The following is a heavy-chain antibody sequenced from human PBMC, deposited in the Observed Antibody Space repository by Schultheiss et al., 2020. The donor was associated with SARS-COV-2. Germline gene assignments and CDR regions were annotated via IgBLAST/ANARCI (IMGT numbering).Heavy chain of an antibody. CDR3: ARDPRGAYDSSGYCDY. Sequence: GGSLRLSCAASGFTFSTYAMTWVRQAPGKGLEWVSAFSGSGGSPYYAASVKGRFTISRDNSKNTLYLEMNSLRAEDTAVYYCARDPRGAYDSSGYCDYWGQGTLVTVSS. CDR2: FSGSGGSP. J-gene: IGHJ4*02. D-gene: IGHD3-22*01. CDR1: GFTFSTYA. V-gene: IGHV3-23*01.